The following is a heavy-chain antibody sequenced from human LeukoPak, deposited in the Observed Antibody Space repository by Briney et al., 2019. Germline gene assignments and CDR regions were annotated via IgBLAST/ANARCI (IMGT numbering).Heavy chain of an antibody. CDR2: IHPRRGVT. V-gene: IGHV1-2*02. CDR1: GYSFTASY. CDR3: AGDGDYGTGSYYRGCIDS. D-gene: IGHD3-10*01. Sequence: APLKVSCKTSGYSFTASYIYWVRHAPGQRLEWRWGIHPRRGVTNYGQKFQGRVTMTRDTFISTAYLDLSSLRSDDTAVDYCAGDGDYGTGSYYRGCIDSWGQGTPVTVSP. J-gene: IGHJ4*02.